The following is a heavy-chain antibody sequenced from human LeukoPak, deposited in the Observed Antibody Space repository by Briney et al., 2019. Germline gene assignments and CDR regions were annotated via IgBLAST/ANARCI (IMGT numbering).Heavy chain of an antibody. CDR1: GYTFTSYD. Sequence: ASVKVSCKASGYTFTSYDINWVRQATGQGLEWMGWMNPNSGNTGYAQKFQGRVTITRNTSISTAYMELSSLRSEDTAVYYCARDGYDSSGYYGYYYYYMDAWGKGTTVTVSS. V-gene: IGHV1-8*03. J-gene: IGHJ6*03. CDR3: ARDGYDSSGYYGYYYYYMDA. D-gene: IGHD3-22*01. CDR2: MNPNSGNT.